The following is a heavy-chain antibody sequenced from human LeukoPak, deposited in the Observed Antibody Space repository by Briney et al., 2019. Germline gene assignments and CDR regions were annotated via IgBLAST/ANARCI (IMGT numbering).Heavy chain of an antibody. V-gene: IGHV1-2*02. CDR2: INPNSGGT. D-gene: IGHD3-22*01. CDR1: GYTFTGYY. J-gene: IGHJ4*02. Sequence: ASVKVSCKASGYTFTGYYMHWVRQAPGQGLERMGWINPNSGGTNYAQKFQGRVTMTRDTSISTAYMELSRLRSDDTAVYYCARMYYYDSSGYYFDYWGQGTLVTVSS. CDR3: ARMYYYDSSGYYFDY.